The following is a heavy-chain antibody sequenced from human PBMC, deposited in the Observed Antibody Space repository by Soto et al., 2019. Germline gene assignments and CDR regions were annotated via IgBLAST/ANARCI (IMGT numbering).Heavy chain of an antibody. CDR3: ATFRGGSHPAS. J-gene: IGHJ4*02. CDR2: IYSGNSDS. CDR1: GYSYTSYW. Sequence: EVQLVQSGAEVKKPGESLKISCKGSGYSYTSYWIGWVRQMPGKGLEWMGIIYSGNSDSRYSPSFQGQVTMSVDKSITTAYLQWSSLKASDTAMYYCATFRGGSHPASWGQGTLVTVSS. D-gene: IGHD1-26*01. V-gene: IGHV5-51*03.